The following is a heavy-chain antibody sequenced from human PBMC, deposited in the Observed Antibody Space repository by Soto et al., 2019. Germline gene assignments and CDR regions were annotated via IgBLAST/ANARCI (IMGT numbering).Heavy chain of an antibody. CDR3: ARVAGTYYYDSSGYCFDY. Sequence: SVKVSCKASGGTFSSYSISWVLQAPGQGLEWMGGIIPIFGTANYAQKFQGRVTITADKSTSTAYMELSSLRSEDTAVYYCARVAGTYYYDSSGYCFDYWGQGTLVTVSS. J-gene: IGHJ4*02. D-gene: IGHD3-22*01. CDR2: IIPIFGTA. CDR1: GGTFSSYS. V-gene: IGHV1-69*06.